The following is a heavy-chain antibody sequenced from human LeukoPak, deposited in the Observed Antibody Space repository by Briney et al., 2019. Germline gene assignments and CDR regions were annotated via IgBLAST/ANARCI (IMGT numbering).Heavy chain of an antibody. CDR1: GFTFSSYA. J-gene: IGHJ4*02. CDR3: AKQRYSGSYSLIDY. Sequence: GGSLRLSCAASGFTFSSYAMSWVRQAPGKGLECVSFISGSGGSTYYADSVKGRFTISRDNSKNTLYLQMNSLRAEDTAVYYCAKQRYSGSYSLIDYWGQGTLVTVSS. V-gene: IGHV3-23*01. D-gene: IGHD1-26*01. CDR2: ISGSGGST.